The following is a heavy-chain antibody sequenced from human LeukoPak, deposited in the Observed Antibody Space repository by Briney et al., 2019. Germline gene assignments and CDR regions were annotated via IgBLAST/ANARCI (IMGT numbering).Heavy chain of an antibody. CDR2: IDQSGRT. CDR3: ARDRYYYDSSGYSNAFDI. Sequence: SETLSLTCTVYGGSVSGYYWSWIRQPPGKGLEWIGEIDQSGRTNYNPSLKSRVTASVDTSKNQYSLKLTSVTAADTAVYYCARDRYYYDSSGYSNAFDIWGQGTMVTVSS. D-gene: IGHD3-22*01. V-gene: IGHV4-34*01. CDR1: GGSVSGYY. J-gene: IGHJ3*02.